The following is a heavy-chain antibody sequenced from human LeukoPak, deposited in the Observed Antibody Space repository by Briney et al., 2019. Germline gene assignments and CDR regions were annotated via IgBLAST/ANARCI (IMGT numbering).Heavy chain of an antibody. CDR1: SGSICRYY. Sequence: SETLSLTCTVSSGSICRYYGSCLRHPPGKGLEWIGYIYYSGSTNYSPSLKSRVTISVDTSKNQFSLKLSSVAASDTAMYYCARSERITMILGGAFDIWGQGTMVTVSS. V-gene: IGHV4-59*08. CDR2: IYYSGST. CDR3: ARSERITMILGGAFDI. J-gene: IGHJ3*02. D-gene: IGHD3-22*01.